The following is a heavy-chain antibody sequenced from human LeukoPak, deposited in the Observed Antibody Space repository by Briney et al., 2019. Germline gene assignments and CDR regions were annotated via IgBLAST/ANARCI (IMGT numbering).Heavy chain of an antibody. CDR1: GFTFSSYS. CDR2: ISSSSSYI. Sequence: GGSLRLSCAASGFTFSSYSMNWVRQAPGKGLEWVSSISSSSSYIYYADSVKGRFTISRDNAKNSLYLQMNSLRAEDTAVYYCARDGGDILTGSFYYYYYGMDVWGKGTTVTVSS. D-gene: IGHD3-9*01. J-gene: IGHJ6*04. CDR3: ARDGGDILTGSFYYYYYGMDV. V-gene: IGHV3-21*01.